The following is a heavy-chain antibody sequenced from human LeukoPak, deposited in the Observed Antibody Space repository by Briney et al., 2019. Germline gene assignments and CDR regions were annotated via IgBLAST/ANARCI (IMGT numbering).Heavy chain of an antibody. J-gene: IGHJ6*02. V-gene: IGHV3-7*01. CDR1: GFTFSSYA. CDR3: ARIYSYGYLSYYYYYGMDV. Sequence: PGGSLRLSCAASGFTFSSYAMSWVRQAPGKGLEWVANIKQDGSEKYYVDSVKGRFTISRDNAKNSLYLQMNSLRAEDTAVYYCARIYSYGYLSYYYYYGMDVWGQGTTVTVSS. D-gene: IGHD5-18*01. CDR2: IKQDGSEK.